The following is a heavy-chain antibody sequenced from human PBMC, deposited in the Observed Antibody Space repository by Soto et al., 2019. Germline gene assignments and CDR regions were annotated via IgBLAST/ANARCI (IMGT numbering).Heavy chain of an antibody. CDR2: IYYSGST. CDR1: GGSISSGDYY. V-gene: IGHV4-30-4*01. D-gene: IGHD3-9*01. CDR3: ARWGSTGYVSGINYYGMDV. J-gene: IGHJ6*02. Sequence: QVQLQESGPGLVKPSQTLSLTCTVSGGSISSGDYYWSWIRQPPGKGLEWIGYIYYSGSTYYNPSLKSRVTISVDTSKNQFSLKLSSVTAADTAVYYCARWGSTGYVSGINYYGMDVWGQGTTVTVSS.